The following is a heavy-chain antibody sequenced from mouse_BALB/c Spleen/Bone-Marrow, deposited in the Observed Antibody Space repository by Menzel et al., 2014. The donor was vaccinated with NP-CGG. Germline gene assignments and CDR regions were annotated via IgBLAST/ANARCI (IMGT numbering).Heavy chain of an antibody. V-gene: IGHV3-2*02. CDR3: ASPSWFAY. J-gene: IGHJ3*01. Sequence: EVQLVESGPGLVKPSQSLSLTCTVTGYSITSDYACNWIRQFPGNKLEWMGYISYSGSTSHNPSLKSRISITRDTSKNQFFLQLNSVTTEDTATYYCASPSWFAYWGQGTLVTVSA. CDR2: ISYSGST. CDR1: GYSITSDYA.